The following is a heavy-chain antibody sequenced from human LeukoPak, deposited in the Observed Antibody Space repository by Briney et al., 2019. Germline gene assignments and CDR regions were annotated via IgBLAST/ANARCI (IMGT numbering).Heavy chain of an antibody. V-gene: IGHV4-59*08. CDR1: GDSIGTYY. CDR2: IYYSGST. CDR3: ARSFVADLIFDY. Sequence: SETLSLTCSVSGDSIGTYYWSWFRQPPGKGLEWIGRIYYSGSTVYNPSLQSRVTMSVDTSKNQFSLNLKSVTATDTAVYYCARSFVADLIFDYWGQGTLVTVSS. D-gene: IGHD2/OR15-2a*01. J-gene: IGHJ4*02.